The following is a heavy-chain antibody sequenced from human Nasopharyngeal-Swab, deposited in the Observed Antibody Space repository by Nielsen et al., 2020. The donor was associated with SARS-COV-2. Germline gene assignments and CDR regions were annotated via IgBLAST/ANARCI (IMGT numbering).Heavy chain of an antibody. Sequence: VRQAPGKGLEWVAVIWYDGSNQYYAVSVKGRFTISRDNAKNTLYLQMNSLRAEDTAVYYCAREVEIQLWYHPYYVYYMDVWGKGTTVTVSS. CDR2: IWYDGSNQ. D-gene: IGHD5-18*01. CDR3: AREVEIQLWYHPYYVYYMDV. V-gene: IGHV3-33*01. J-gene: IGHJ6*03.